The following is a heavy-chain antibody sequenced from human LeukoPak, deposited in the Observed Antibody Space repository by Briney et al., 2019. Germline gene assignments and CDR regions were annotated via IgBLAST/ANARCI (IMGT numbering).Heavy chain of an antibody. CDR2: INHSGST. V-gene: IGHV4-34*01. CDR3: ARHGRSCSVTSCYRAFDY. Sequence: SETLSLTCTVSGGSISSYHWSWIRQPPGKGLEWMGEINHSGSTNYNPSLKSRVTISVDTSKNQFSLKLSSVTAADTAVYYCARHGRSCSVTSCYRAFDYWGQGTLVTVSS. CDR1: GGSISSYH. J-gene: IGHJ4*02. D-gene: IGHD2-2*01.